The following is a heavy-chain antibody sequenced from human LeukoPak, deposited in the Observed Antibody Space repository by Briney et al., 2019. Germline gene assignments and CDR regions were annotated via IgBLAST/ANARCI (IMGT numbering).Heavy chain of an antibody. J-gene: IGHJ6*03. CDR2: ISSSSSYI. V-gene: IGHV3-21*01. CDR3: ARAGQVSGYDHPEYYYYMDV. Sequence: PGGSLRLSCAASGFTFSSYSMNWVRQAPGKGLEWVSSISSSSSYIYYADSVKGRFTISRDNAKNSLYLQMNSLRAEDTAVYYCARAGQVSGYDHPEYYYYMDVWGKGTTVTVSS. CDR1: GFTFSSYS. D-gene: IGHD5-12*01.